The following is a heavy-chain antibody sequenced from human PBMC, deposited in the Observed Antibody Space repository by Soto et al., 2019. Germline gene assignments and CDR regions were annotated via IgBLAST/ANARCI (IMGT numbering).Heavy chain of an antibody. CDR2: ISYDGSNK. CDR1: GFTFSRYG. CDR3: AKADFHY. J-gene: IGHJ4*02. Sequence: QVQLVESGGGVVQPGRSLRLSCAASGFTFSRYGMHWVRQAPGKGLEWVAVISYDGSNKYYADSVKGRFTISRDKSKHTLYLQMNSLRAEDTAVYYCAKADFHYWGQGTLVTVSS. V-gene: IGHV3-30*18.